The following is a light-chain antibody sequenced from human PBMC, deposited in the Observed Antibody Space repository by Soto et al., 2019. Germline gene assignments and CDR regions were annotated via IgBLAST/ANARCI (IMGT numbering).Light chain of an antibody. J-gene: IGLJ2*01. CDR2: DVS. CDR1: SSDVGGYNY. V-gene: IGLV2-14*03. Sequence: QSALTQPASVSGSPGQSITISCTGTSSDVGGYNYVSWYQQHPGEAPKLLIYDVSNRPSGVSNRFSGSKSGNTASLTISGLQAEDADDYYCSSYTSSSTVVFGGGTKLTVL. CDR3: SSYTSSSTVV.